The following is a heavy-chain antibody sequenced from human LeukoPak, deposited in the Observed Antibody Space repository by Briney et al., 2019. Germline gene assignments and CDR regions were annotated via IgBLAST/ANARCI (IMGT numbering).Heavy chain of an antibody. D-gene: IGHD1-1*01. CDR2: VKRDGSQK. J-gene: IGHJ5*02. Sequence: GGSLRLSCAASGFTFSGYAMHWVRQAPGKGLEWVAHVKRDGSQKYYLDSVKGRFTISRDNAKNSLYLQMNSLRVEDTAVYYCARLGLEVGGPNWFDPWGQGTLVTVSS. CDR3: ARLGLEVGGPNWFDP. CDR1: GFTFSGYA. V-gene: IGHV3-7*01.